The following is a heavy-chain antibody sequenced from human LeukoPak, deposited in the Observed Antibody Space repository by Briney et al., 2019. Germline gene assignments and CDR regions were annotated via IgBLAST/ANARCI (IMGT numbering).Heavy chain of an antibody. J-gene: IGHJ3*02. CDR2: ISSSGSAI. Sequence: PGGSLRLSCAASGFTFSSYEMNWVRQAPGKGLEWVSYISSSGSAIYYADSVKGRFTISRDNAKNSLYLQMNSLRAEDTAVYYCARGREPTNYDFWSGYYRQAWVGAFDIWGQGTMVTVSS. CDR3: ARGREPTNYDFWSGYYRQAWVGAFDI. D-gene: IGHD3-3*01. V-gene: IGHV3-48*03. CDR1: GFTFSSYE.